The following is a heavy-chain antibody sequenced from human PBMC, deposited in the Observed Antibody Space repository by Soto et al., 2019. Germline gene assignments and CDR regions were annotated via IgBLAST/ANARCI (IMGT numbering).Heavy chain of an antibody. V-gene: IGHV4-4*02. CDR1: GGSISSANW. CDR2: IYHGGST. Sequence: LSLTCAVSGGSISSANWWTWVRQPPGKGLEWIGEIYHGGSTSYNPSLKSRVTLSLDKFMNHFSLNLTSVTAADTAVYYCARLSFSYGVDVWGQGTTVTVSS. CDR3: ARLSFSYGVDV. J-gene: IGHJ6*02.